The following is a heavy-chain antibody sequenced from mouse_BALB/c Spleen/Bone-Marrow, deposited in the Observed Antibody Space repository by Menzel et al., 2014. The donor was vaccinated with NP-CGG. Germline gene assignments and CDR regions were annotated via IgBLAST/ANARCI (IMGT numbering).Heavy chain of an antibody. CDR1: GYSITSGYS. Sequence: VQLKHSGPDLVKPSQSLSLPCTVTGYSITSGYSWHWIRQFPGNKVEWMGYIHYSGSTHYNPSLKSRISITRDTSKNQFFLQLNSVTTEDTATYYCARDGSLYYFDYWGQGTTLTVSS. J-gene: IGHJ2*01. CDR2: IHYSGST. D-gene: IGHD1-1*01. V-gene: IGHV3-1*02. CDR3: ARDGSLYYFDY.